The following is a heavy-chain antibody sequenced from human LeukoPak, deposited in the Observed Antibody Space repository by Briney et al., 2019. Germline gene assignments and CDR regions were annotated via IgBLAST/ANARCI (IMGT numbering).Heavy chain of an antibody. CDR3: ARERDSSGWYHYYGMDV. J-gene: IGHJ6*02. CDR1: GYTXTSYG. V-gene: IGHV1-18*01. Sequence: ASVKVSCKASGYTXTSYGISWVRQAPGQGLEWMGWISAYNGNTNYAQKLQGRVTMTTDTSTSTAYMELRSLRSDDTAVYYCARERDSSGWYHYYGMDVWGQGTTVTVSS. CDR2: ISAYNGNT. D-gene: IGHD6-19*01.